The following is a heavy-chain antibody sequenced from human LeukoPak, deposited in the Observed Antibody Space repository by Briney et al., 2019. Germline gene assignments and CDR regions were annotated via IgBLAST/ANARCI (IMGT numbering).Heavy chain of an antibody. V-gene: IGHV3-74*01. J-gene: IGHJ4*02. CDR1: GFTFSSYW. CDR2: INRDGSVT. CDR3: AKYTYFSASGTYYYYFDY. D-gene: IGHD3-10*01. Sequence: GGSLRLSCAASGFTFSSYWMHWVRQAPGKGLVWVSRINRDGSVTSYADSVKGRFTISRDNAKNSLYLQMNGLRAEDTAVYYCAKYTYFSASGTYYYYFDYWGQGTLVTVSS.